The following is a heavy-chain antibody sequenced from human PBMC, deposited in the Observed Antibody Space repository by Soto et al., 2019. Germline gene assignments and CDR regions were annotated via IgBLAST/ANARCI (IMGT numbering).Heavy chain of an antibody. V-gene: IGHV1-69*13. D-gene: IGHD4-17*01. Sequence: SVKVSCKASGGTFSSYAISWVRQAPGQGLEWMGGIIPIFGTANYAQKFQGRVTITADESTSTAYMELSSLRSEDTAVYYCARGSPPDYGDYRMPFFDYWGQGTLVTVSS. CDR2: IIPIFGTA. CDR1: GGTFSSYA. CDR3: ARGSPPDYGDYRMPFFDY. J-gene: IGHJ4*02.